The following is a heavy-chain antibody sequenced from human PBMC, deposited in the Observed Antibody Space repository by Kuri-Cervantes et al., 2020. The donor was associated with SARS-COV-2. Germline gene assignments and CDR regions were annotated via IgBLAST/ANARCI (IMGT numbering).Heavy chain of an antibody. J-gene: IGHJ4*02. CDR3: VTDRLGVHDS. V-gene: IGHV3-30*03. CDR2: ISFDGSIK. Sequence: GESLKISCAASGFMFSRCGMHWVRQAPGKGLEWVAYISFDGSIKDNIVSGKGRFTIPRDNSQNTLYLQMNTLRSEDTAVYYCVTDRLGVHDSWGQGTLVTVSS. D-gene: IGHD2-8*01. CDR1: GFMFSRCG.